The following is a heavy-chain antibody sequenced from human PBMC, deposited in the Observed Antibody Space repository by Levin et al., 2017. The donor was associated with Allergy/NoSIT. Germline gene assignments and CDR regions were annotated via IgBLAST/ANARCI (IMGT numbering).Heavy chain of an antibody. D-gene: IGHD5-18*01. J-gene: IGHJ3*02. V-gene: IGHV5-51*01. Sequence: AGGSLRLSCKGSGYSFTSYWIGWVRQMPGKGLEWMGIIYPGDSDTRYSPSFQGQVTISADKSISTAYLQWSSLKASDTAMYYCARSIIPSGPIQLWLGRAFDIWGQGTMVTVSS. CDR1: GYSFTSYW. CDR3: ARSIIPSGPIQLWLGRAFDI. CDR2: IYPGDSDT.